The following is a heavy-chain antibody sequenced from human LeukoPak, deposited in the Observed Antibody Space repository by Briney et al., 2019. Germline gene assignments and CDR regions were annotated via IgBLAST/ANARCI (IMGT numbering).Heavy chain of an antibody. Sequence: DPGGSLRLSCAASGFTFSSYAMSWVRQAPGKGLEWVSAISGSGGSTYYADSVKGRFTISRDNSKNTLYLQMNSLRAEDTAVYYCAKDSGSYGLWYFDYWGQGTLVTVSS. CDR2: ISGSGGST. CDR3: AKDSGSYGLWYFDY. CDR1: GFTFSSYA. D-gene: IGHD5-18*01. J-gene: IGHJ4*02. V-gene: IGHV3-23*01.